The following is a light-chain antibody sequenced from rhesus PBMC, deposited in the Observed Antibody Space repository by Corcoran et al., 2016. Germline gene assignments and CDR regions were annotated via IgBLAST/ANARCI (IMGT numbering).Light chain of an antibody. CDR3: QHGYSPPYS. J-gene: IGKJ2*01. CDR1: QGISRW. V-gene: IGKV1-18*01. CDR2: AAS. Sequence: DIQMTQSPSSLSASVGDKVTITCRASQGISRWLAWYQQKPGTAPNLLNYAASSLENGVPSRFSGSGAGTDYTLTISSLQPEEFATYYCQHGYSPPYSFGQGTKVEIK.